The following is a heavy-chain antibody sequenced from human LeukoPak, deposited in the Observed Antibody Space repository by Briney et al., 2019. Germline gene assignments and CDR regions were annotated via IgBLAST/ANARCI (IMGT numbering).Heavy chain of an antibody. Sequence: GASVKVSCKASGYTFASYGISWVRQAPGQGLEWMGWISAYNGNTNYAQKLQGRVTMTTDTSTSTAYMELRSLRSDDTAVYYCARVRDGDYAPYYYYYYYMDVWGKGTTVTVSS. V-gene: IGHV1-18*01. J-gene: IGHJ6*03. CDR2: ISAYNGNT. CDR3: ARVRDGDYAPYYYYYYYMDV. CDR1: GYTFASYG. D-gene: IGHD4-17*01.